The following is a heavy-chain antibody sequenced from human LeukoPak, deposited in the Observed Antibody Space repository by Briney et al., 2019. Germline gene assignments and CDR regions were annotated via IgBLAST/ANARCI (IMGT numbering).Heavy chain of an antibody. V-gene: IGHV3-33*01. CDR3: ARVHSGRLVGYFDY. Sequence: GGSLRHSCAASGFALSSYGMQWVRQAPGKGVGWVAVIWYDESNKYYADSVKGRFTISRDNSKNTLYLQMNSLRAEDTAVYYCARVHSGRLVGYFDYWGQGTLVTVSS. D-gene: IGHD1-26*01. J-gene: IGHJ4*02. CDR1: GFALSSYG. CDR2: IWYDESNK.